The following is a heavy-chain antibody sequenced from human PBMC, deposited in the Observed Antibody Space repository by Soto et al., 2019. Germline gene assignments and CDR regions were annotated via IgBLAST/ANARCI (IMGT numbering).Heavy chain of an antibody. J-gene: IGHJ5*02. CDR3: ARATGHYDFWSGYREPENNWFDP. V-gene: IGHV1-18*01. CDR1: GYTFTSYG. D-gene: IGHD3-3*01. CDR2: ISAYNGNT. Sequence: ASVKVSCKASGYTFTSYGISWVRQAPGQGLEWMGWISAYNGNTNYAQKLQGRVTMTTDTSTSTAYMELRSLRSDDTAVYYCARATGHYDFWSGYREPENNWFDPWGQGTLVTVSS.